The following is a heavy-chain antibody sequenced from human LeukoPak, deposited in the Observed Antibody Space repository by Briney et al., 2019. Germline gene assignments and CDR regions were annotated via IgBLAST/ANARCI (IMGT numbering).Heavy chain of an antibody. CDR1: GFTFSSYAM. CDR2: IHNVGFT. D-gene: IGHD4-11*01. J-gene: IGHJ5*02. Sequence: GSLRLSCAASGFTFSSYAMSWVRQAPGKGLEWIGQIHNVGFTKYNPSLKSRVTISVDKSKNHFSLKLNSVTAADTALYYCASETDYSHPNWFDPWGQGILVTVSS. V-gene: IGHV4-4*02. CDR3: ASETDYSHPNWFDP.